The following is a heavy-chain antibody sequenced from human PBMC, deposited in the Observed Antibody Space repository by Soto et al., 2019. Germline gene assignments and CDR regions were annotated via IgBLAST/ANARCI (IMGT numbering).Heavy chain of an antibody. CDR2: IYSGGST. J-gene: IGHJ6*02. Sequence: EVQLVETGGGLIQPGGSLRLSCAASGFTVSSNYMSWVRQAPGKGLEWVSVIYSGGSTYYADSVKGRFTISRDNSKNTLYLQMNSLRAEDTAVYYCASGTTVTTPHYYYYYGMDVWGQGTTVTVSS. D-gene: IGHD4-17*01. CDR1: GFTVSSNY. V-gene: IGHV3-53*02. CDR3: ASGTTVTTPHYYYYYGMDV.